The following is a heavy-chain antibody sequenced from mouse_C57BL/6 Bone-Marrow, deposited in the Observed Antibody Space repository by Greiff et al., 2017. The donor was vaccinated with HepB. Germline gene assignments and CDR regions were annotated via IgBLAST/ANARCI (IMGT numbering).Heavy chain of an antibody. D-gene: IGHD2-4*01. Sequence: EVKVVESGGGLVQPGGSLSLSCAASGFTFTDYYMSWVRQPPGKALEWLGFIRNKANGYTTEYSASVKGRFTISRDNSQSILYLQMNALRAEDSATYYCARSHDYENWYFDVWGTGTTVTVSS. V-gene: IGHV7-3*01. CDR1: GFTFTDYY. J-gene: IGHJ1*03. CDR2: IRNKANGYTT. CDR3: ARSHDYENWYFDV.